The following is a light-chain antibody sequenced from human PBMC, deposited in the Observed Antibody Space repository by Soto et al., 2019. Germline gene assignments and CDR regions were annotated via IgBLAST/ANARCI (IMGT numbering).Light chain of an antibody. CDR3: ASWDDSLKGYV. CDR2: TNN. V-gene: IGLV1-44*01. Sequence: QSVLTQPPSASGTPGLRVTISCSGSSSNIGTNSVNWYQQVPGTAPDLLIHTNNQRPSGVPDRFSAPKSGASASLAISGLQSEDEADYYCASWDDSLKGYVFGTGTKLTVL. J-gene: IGLJ1*01. CDR1: SSNIGTNS.